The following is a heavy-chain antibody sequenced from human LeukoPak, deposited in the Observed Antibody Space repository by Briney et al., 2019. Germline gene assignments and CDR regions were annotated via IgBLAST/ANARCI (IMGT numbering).Heavy chain of an antibody. Sequence: KSSETLSLTCTVSGGSIRSYYWSWIRQPAGKGLEWIGRIYTSGSTNYNPSLKSRVTMSVDTSKNQFSLKLSSVTAADTAVYYCARSNYFYDSSGPFDYWGQGTLVTVSS. CDR3: ARSNYFYDSSGPFDY. CDR1: GGSIRSYY. V-gene: IGHV4-4*07. CDR2: IYTSGST. D-gene: IGHD3-22*01. J-gene: IGHJ4*02.